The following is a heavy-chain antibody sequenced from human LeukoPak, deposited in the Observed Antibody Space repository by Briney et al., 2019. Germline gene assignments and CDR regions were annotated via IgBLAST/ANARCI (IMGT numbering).Heavy chain of an antibody. Sequence: SETLSLTCAVYGGSFSGYYWSWIRQPPGKGLEWIGEINHSGSTNYNPSLKSRVTISVDTSKNQFSLKLSSVTAADTAVYYCARQAVATILTWGQGTLVTVSS. CDR2: INHSGST. CDR3: ARQAVATILT. D-gene: IGHD5-12*01. J-gene: IGHJ5*02. V-gene: IGHV4-34*01. CDR1: GGSFSGYY.